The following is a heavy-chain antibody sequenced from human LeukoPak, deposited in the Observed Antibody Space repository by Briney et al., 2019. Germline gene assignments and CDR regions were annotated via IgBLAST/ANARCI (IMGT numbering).Heavy chain of an antibody. Sequence: ASVKVSCKASGYTFTSYGISWVRQAPGQGLEWMGWISAYNGNTNYAQKLQGRVTMTTDTSTSTAYMELRSLRSDDTAVYYCARDHGDYDSSGYYSRYFQHWGQGTLATVSS. J-gene: IGHJ1*01. CDR1: GYTFTSYG. CDR2: ISAYNGNT. V-gene: IGHV1-18*01. D-gene: IGHD3-22*01. CDR3: ARDHGDYDSSGYYSRYFQH.